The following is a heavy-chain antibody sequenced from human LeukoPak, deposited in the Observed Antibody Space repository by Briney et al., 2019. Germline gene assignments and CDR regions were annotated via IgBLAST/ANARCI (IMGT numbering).Heavy chain of an antibody. D-gene: IGHD6-6*01. CDR3: ARDGGAYSSSSGWFDP. Sequence: ASVKVSCKASGDTFTSYYMHWVRQAPGQGLEWMGIINPSGGSTSYAQKFQGRVTMTRDTSTSTVYMELSSLRSEDTAVYYCARDGGAYSSSSGWFDPWGQGTLVTVSS. CDR2: INPSGGST. V-gene: IGHV1-46*01. J-gene: IGHJ5*02. CDR1: GDTFTSYY.